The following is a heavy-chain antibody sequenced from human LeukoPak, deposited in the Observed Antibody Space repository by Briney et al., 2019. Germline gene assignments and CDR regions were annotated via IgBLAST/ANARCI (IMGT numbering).Heavy chain of an antibody. CDR1: GFTVSSNY. J-gene: IGHJ4*02. CDR2: IYSGGST. CDR3: ARDYGDYGFDY. D-gene: IGHD4-17*01. Sequence: GGSLRLSCAASGFTVSSNYMSWVRQAPGKGLEWVSVIYSGGSTYYAGSVKGRLTISRDNSKNTLYLQMNSLRAEDTAVYYCARDYGDYGFDYWGQGTLVTVSS. V-gene: IGHV3-66*01.